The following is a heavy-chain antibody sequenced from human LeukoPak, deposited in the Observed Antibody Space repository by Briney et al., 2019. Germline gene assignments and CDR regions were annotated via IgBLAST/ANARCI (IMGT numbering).Heavy chain of an antibody. J-gene: IGHJ4*02. CDR1: GGSIISYY. Sequence: SETLSLTCTVSGGSIISYYWSWIRQPPGKGLGWIGYIYYSGSTNYNPSLKSRVTISVDTSKNQFSLKLSSVTAADTAVYYCARVFRAAAVDYWGQGTLVTVSS. D-gene: IGHD6-13*01. CDR2: IYYSGST. CDR3: ARVFRAAAVDY. V-gene: IGHV4-59*01.